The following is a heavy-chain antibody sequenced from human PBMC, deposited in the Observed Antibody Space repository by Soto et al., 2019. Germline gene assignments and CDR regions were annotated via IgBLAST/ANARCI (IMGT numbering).Heavy chain of an antibody. D-gene: IGHD1-26*01. CDR3: ARDKEMSGSYHDWFDP. J-gene: IGHJ5*02. CDR1: GYTFTSYA. V-gene: IGHV1-3*01. Sequence: GASVKVSCKASGYTFTSYAMHWVREAPGQRLEWMGWINAGNGNTKYSQKFQGRVTITRDTSASTAYMELSSLRSEDTAVYYCARDKEMSGSYHDWFDPWGQGTLVTVSS. CDR2: INAGNGNT.